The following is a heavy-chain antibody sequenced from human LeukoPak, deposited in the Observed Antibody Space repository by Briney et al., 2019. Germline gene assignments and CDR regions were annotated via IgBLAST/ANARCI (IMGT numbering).Heavy chain of an antibody. Sequence: ASVKVSCKASGYTFTTYGISWVRQAPGQGLEWMGWISGYNGNTKYAQNFQGRVTVSTDTPTTTAYMELRSLRSDDTAVYYCVRDWWYDDYSIGNNWGQGTLVTVSS. CDR3: VRDWWYDDYSIGNN. CDR2: ISGYNGNT. J-gene: IGHJ4*02. CDR1: GYTFTTYG. D-gene: IGHD4-17*01. V-gene: IGHV1-18*01.